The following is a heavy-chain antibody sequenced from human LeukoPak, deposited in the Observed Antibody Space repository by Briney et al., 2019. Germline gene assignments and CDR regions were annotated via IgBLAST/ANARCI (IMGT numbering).Heavy chain of an antibody. V-gene: IGHV1-2*02. CDR1: GSTLTVYY. J-gene: IGHJ4*02. D-gene: IGHD3-22*01. Sequence: ASVKVSCKSSGSTLTVYYMPWVRQAPGQGLEWMGWINPNSGGTNYAQKFQGRVTMTRDTSISTAYMELSRLRSDDTAVYYCPRGGRYYDSSGNHDYWGQGTLVTVSS. CDR2: INPNSGGT. CDR3: PRGGRYYDSSGNHDY.